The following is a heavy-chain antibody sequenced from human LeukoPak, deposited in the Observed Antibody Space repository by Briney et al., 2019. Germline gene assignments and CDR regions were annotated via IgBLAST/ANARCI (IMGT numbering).Heavy chain of an antibody. J-gene: IGHJ4*02. CDR1: GFTFSDYY. V-gene: IGHV3-11*01. D-gene: IGHD1-1*01. Sequence: PGGFLRLSCLASGFTFSDYYMSWVRQAPGKGLEWISYMSSRGYPTYYAESVKGRFTISRDNAKNTLYLQMHNLRTDDTAVYFCARVGIALTSPFDYWGLGTLVAVSS. CDR3: ARVGIALTSPFDY. CDR2: MSSRGYPT.